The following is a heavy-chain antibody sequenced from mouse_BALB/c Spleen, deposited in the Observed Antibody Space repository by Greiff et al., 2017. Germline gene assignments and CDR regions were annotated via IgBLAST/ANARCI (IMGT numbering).Heavy chain of an antibody. D-gene: IGHD6-1*01. CDR2: IWSGGST. V-gene: IGHV2-2*02. CDR1: GFSLTSYG. Sequence: VQLQESGPGLVQPSQSLSITCTVSGFSLTSYGVHWVRQSPGKGLEWLGVIWSGGSTDDNAAFISRLSISKDNSKSQVFFRMNSLQANDTAIYYCARPQRGTYAMDDWGQGTSVTVSS. J-gene: IGHJ4*01. CDR3: ARPQRGTYAMDD.